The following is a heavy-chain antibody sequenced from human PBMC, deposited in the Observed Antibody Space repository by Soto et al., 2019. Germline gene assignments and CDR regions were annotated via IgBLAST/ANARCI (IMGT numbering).Heavy chain of an antibody. CDR3: ARDPEMAPITRYYYGMDV. V-gene: IGHV1-69*01. J-gene: IGHJ6*02. D-gene: IGHD5-12*01. Sequence: QVQLVQSGAEVKKPGSSVKVSCKASGGTFSSYAISWVRQAPGQGLEWMGGIIPIFGTANYAQKFQGRVTITADESTSTAYMELSSLRSEDTAVYYCARDPEMAPITRYYYGMDVWGQGTTVTVSS. CDR1: GGTFSSYA. CDR2: IIPIFGTA.